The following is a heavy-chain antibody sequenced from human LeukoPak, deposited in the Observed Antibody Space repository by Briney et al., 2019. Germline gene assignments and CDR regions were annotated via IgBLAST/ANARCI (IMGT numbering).Heavy chain of an antibody. J-gene: IGHJ4*02. V-gene: IGHV3-23*01. CDR1: GFTFGSYV. CDR3: AKGNNSRAASFDY. D-gene: IGHD2/OR15-2a*01. Sequence: GGSLRLSCAASGFTFGSYVMSWVRQAPGKGLEWVSSINTSGGSTYYADSVKGRFTISRDNSKNTLYVQMSSLRAEDTAVYYCAKGNNSRAASFDYWGQGTLVTVSS. CDR2: INTSGGST.